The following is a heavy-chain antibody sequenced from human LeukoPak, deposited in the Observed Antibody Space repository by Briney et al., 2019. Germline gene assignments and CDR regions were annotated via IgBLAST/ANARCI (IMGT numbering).Heavy chain of an antibody. V-gene: IGHV3-7*03. D-gene: IGHD6-13*01. J-gene: IGHJ3*02. CDR2: IKEDGSEK. CDR3: AKDRGSSWYGPDDAFDI. CDR1: GFTISDYW. Sequence: GGSLRLSCAASGFTISDYWMSWVRQAPGKGLEWVANIKEDGSEKNYVDSAKGRFTISRDNAKNSLYLQMNSLRAEDAALYYCAKDRGSSWYGPDDAFDIWGQGTMVTVSS.